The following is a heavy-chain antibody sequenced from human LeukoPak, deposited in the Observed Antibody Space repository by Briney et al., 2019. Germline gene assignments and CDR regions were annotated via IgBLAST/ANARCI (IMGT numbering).Heavy chain of an antibody. CDR1: GYSFPNFD. D-gene: IGHD6-19*01. V-gene: IGHV1-8*01. J-gene: IGHJ6*03. CDR3: ARGPQWRGDYYYMDV. Sequence: ASVKVSCQASGYSFPNFDINWVRQATGQGLEWMGWMNPNSGNKGYAQKFQGRVTMTMNTSITTAYMELSSLRSEDTAVYYCARGPQWRGDYYYMDVWGRGTTVTVSS. CDR2: MNPNSGNK.